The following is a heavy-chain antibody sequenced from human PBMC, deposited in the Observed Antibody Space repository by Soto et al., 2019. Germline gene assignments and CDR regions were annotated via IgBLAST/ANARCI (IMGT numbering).Heavy chain of an antibody. CDR1: GFSFSNYV. J-gene: IGHJ4*02. CDR3: AKRPRALLTFDY. Sequence: EVQLVDSGGGLVQPGGSLRLSCAASGFSFSNYVMSWVRQAPGKGLEWVSCISDSGGTSYYADSVKGRFTISRDNSKNTLYLQMNSLRAEDTAIYYCAKRPRALLTFDYWGQGTLVTVSS. CDR2: ISDSGGTS. D-gene: IGHD1-26*01. V-gene: IGHV3-23*04.